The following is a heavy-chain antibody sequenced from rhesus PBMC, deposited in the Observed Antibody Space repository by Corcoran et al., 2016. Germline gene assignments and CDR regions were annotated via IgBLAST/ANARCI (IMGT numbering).Heavy chain of an antibody. CDR3: AKAWYSGSSYYFDY. CDR1: GFTFSSYG. D-gene: IGHD6-25*01. V-gene: IGHV3S5*01. Sequence: EVQLVETGGGLVQPGGSLKLSCAASGFTFSSYGMSWVRQAPGKGLEWVSAINSGGGNPYYQTSVKCRFTISRDNSKNTLSLQMNSLRAEDTAVYYCAKAWYSGSSYYFDYWGQGVLVTVSS. CDR2: INSGGGNP. J-gene: IGHJ4*01.